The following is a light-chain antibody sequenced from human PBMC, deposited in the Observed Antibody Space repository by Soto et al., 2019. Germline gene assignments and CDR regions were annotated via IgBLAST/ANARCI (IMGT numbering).Light chain of an antibody. CDR2: WAS. CDR1: QSVLHSSNTNNY. V-gene: IGKV4-1*01. Sequence: DIVMTQSPDSLAVSLGERATINCKSSQSVLHSSNTNNYLAWYQKKPGQPPKLLIYWASTRESGVPDRFSGSGSGTDFTLPISSLQAEDVAVYYCQQYYSAPLAFGGGTRVEIK. J-gene: IGKJ4*01. CDR3: QQYYSAPLA.